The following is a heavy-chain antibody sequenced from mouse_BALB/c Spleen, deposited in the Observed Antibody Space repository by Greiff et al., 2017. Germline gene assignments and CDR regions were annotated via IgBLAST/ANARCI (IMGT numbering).Heavy chain of an antibody. CDR2: IWGDGST. CDR1: GFSLTGYG. V-gene: IGHV2-6-7*02. J-gene: IGHJ3*01. Sequence: VQLQESGPGLVAPSQSLSITCTVSGFSLTGYGVNWVRQPPGKGLEWLGMIWGDGSTDYNSALKSRLSISKDNSKSQVFLKMNSLQTDDTARYYCARDRGGSTMITSFAYWGQGTLVTVSA. D-gene: IGHD2-4*01. CDR3: ARDRGGSTMITSFAY.